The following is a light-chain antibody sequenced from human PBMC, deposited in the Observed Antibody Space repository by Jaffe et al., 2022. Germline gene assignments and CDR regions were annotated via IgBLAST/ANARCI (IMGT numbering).Light chain of an antibody. CDR2: GNT. J-gene: IGLJ1*01. CDR1: RSNIGAGYD. CDR3: QSYDNSLSGSRV. Sequence: QSVMTQPPSVSGAPGQRVTISCTGTRSNIGAGYDVHWYQQLPGTAPKLLIYGNTNRPSGVPDRFSGSKSGTSASLAITGLQAEDEADYYCQSYDNSLSGSRVFGTGTKVTVL. V-gene: IGLV1-40*01.